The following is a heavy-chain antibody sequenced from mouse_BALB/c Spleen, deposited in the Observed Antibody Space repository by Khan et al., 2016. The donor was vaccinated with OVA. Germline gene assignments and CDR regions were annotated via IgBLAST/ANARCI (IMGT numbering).Heavy chain of an antibody. D-gene: IGHD2-1*01. CDR3: ARVGNYWYFDV. J-gene: IGHJ1*01. CDR1: GYTFTTYG. V-gene: IGHV9-3-1*01. Sequence: QIQLVQSGPELKKPGETVKISCKASGYTFTTYGMTWVKQAPGKGLKWMGWINTYTGEPTSADDFKGRFAFSLETSATTASLQINNLTNEETATYFCARVGNYWYFDVWGAGTTVTVSS. CDR2: INTYTGEP.